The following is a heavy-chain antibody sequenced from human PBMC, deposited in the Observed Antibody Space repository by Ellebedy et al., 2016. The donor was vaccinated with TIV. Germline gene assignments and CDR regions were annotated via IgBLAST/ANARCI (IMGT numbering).Heavy chain of an antibody. CDR1: GGPFSDYY. CDR3: ARDRGFWSGYFDY. V-gene: IGHV4-34*01. Sequence: SETLSLXXAVYGGPFSDYYWSWIRQPPGKGLEWIGEINHSGSTNYNPSLKSRVTISVDTSKNQFSLKLSSVTAADTAVYYCARDRGFWSGYFDYWGQGTLVTVSS. CDR2: INHSGST. J-gene: IGHJ4*02. D-gene: IGHD3-3*01.